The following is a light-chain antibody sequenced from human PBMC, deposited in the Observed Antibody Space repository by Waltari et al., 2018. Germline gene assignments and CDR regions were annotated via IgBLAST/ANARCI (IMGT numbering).Light chain of an antibody. V-gene: IGKV4-1*01. Sequence: DIVMTQSPDSLAVSLGERATIHCKSSQSVLYSSNNKNYLAWYQQKPGQPPKLLIYWASTRESGVPDRFSGSGSGTDFTLTINSLQAEDVAVYYCHQYYSTPWTFGQGTKVEIK. CDR2: WAS. CDR3: HQYYSTPWT. J-gene: IGKJ1*01. CDR1: QSVLYSSNNKNY.